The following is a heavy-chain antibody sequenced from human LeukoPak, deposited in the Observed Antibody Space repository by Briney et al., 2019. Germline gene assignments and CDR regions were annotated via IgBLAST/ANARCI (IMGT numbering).Heavy chain of an antibody. CDR1: GGSISSGDYY. J-gene: IGHJ4*02. D-gene: IGHD6-19*01. CDR2: IYYSGST. Sequence: SETLSLTCTVSGGSISSGDYYWRWIRQPPGKGLEWIGYIYYSGSTYYNPSLKSRVTISVDTSKNQFSLKLSSVTAADTAVYYCARDPTYSSGLGIDYWGQGTLVTVSS. V-gene: IGHV4-30-4*01. CDR3: ARDPTYSSGLGIDY.